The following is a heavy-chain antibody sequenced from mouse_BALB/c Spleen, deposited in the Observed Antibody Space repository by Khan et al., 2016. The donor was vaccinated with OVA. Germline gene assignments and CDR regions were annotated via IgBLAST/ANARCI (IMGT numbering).Heavy chain of an antibody. J-gene: IGHJ4*01. CDR3: VRHKNYYGEDAMDY. Sequence: EVQLVESGGGLVQPKGSLKLSCAASGFTFNTYAMNWVRQAPGKGLEWVARIRSKTNNYATYYADSVKDRFTISRDDSQSMLYLQMNNLKTEDTAMYYWVRHKNYYGEDAMDYWGQGTSVTVSS. V-gene: IGHV10-1*02. CDR2: IRSKTNNYAT. D-gene: IGHD1-1*01. CDR1: GFTFNTYA.